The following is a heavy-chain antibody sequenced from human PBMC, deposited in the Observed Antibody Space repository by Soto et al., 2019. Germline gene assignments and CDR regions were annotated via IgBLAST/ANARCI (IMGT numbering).Heavy chain of an antibody. CDR1: GGTFSSYA. CDR3: ATSVVVVITYQWYFDL. V-gene: IGHV1-69*06. D-gene: IGHD3-22*01. CDR2: ISPIFGTA. Sequence: QVQLVQSGAEVKKPGSSVKVSCKASGGTFSSYAISWVRQAPGQGREWMGGISPIFGTANYARKVQGRVPITADTSTSTAYMELSSLRSEDTAVSDCATSVVVVITYQWYFDLWGRGTLVTVSS. J-gene: IGHJ2*01.